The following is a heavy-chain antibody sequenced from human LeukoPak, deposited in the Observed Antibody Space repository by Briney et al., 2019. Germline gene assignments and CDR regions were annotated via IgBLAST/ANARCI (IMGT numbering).Heavy chain of an antibody. D-gene: IGHD3-10*01. CDR2: INHSGST. J-gene: IGHJ4*02. Sequence: SETLSLTCAVYGGSFSGYYWSWIRQPPGKGLEWIGEINHSGSTNYNPSLKGRVTISVDTSKNQFSLKLSSVTAADTAVYYCATRPGPYYYGSGSYFWGQGTLVTVSS. CDR1: GGSFSGYY. V-gene: IGHV4-34*01. CDR3: ATRPGPYYYGSGSYF.